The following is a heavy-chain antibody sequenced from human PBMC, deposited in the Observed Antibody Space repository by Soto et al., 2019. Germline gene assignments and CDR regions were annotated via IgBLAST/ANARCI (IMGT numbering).Heavy chain of an antibody. CDR1: GFTFSSYA. CDR2: ISGSGGST. J-gene: IGHJ4*02. V-gene: IGHV3-23*01. Sequence: GSLRLSCAASGFTFSSYAMSWVRQAPGKGLEWVSGISGSGGSTYYADSVKGRFTISRDNSKNTLYLQMNSLRAEDTAVYYCAKRRYFDWSQFDYWGQGSLVTVSS. D-gene: IGHD3-9*01. CDR3: AKRRYFDWSQFDY.